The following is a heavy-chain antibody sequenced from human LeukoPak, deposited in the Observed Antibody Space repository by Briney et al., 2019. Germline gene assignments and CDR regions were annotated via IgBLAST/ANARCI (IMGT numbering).Heavy chain of an antibody. D-gene: IGHD6-19*01. CDR3: ARDISSGWYNYYYYMDV. CDR1: GYTFTGYY. V-gene: IGHV1-2*02. J-gene: IGHJ6*03. CDR2: INPNSGGT. Sequence: ASVKVSCKASGYTFTGYYMHWVRQAPGQGLEWMGWINPNSGGTNYAQKFQGRVTMTRDTSISTAYMELSRLRSDDTAVYYCARDISSGWYNYYYYMDVWGKGTTVTVSS.